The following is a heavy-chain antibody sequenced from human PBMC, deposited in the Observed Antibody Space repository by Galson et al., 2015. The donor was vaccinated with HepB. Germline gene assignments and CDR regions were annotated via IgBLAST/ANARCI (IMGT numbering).Heavy chain of an antibody. V-gene: IGHV3-23*01. CDR3: AKSWDSSAWSHFDY. CDR2: FSGSADST. D-gene: IGHD3-22*01. J-gene: IGHJ4*02. Sequence: SLRLSCAASGFTFSSYAMNWVRQAPGKGLEWVSTFSGSADSTYYAASVKGRFTISRDDSKNTLCLQMNSLRPEDTAVYYCAKSWDSSAWSHFDYWGQGTLVTVSS. CDR1: GFTFSSYA.